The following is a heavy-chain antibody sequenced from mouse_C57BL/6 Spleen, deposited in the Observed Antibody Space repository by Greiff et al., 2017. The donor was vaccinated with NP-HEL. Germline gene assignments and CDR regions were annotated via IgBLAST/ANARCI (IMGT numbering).Heavy chain of an antibody. CDR1: GFTFSSYT. Sequence: EVMLVESGGGLVKPGGSLKLSCAASGFTFSSYTMSWVRQTPEKRLEWVATISGGGGNIYYPDSVKGRFTISRDNAKNTLYLQMSSLRSEDTALYYCARLTMITEVYFDYWGQGTTLTVSS. D-gene: IGHD2-4*01. J-gene: IGHJ2*01. CDR3: ARLTMITEVYFDY. V-gene: IGHV5-9*01. CDR2: ISGGGGNI.